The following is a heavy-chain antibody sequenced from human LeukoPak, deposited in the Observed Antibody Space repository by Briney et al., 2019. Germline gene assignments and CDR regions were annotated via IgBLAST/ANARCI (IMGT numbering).Heavy chain of an antibody. CDR1: GYTFTSYD. Sequence: ASVKALCRTSGYTFTSYDINWVRPATGQGAEWMGRLIPNSGNTGYAQKSQGRASMTSNTSTSTAYMALSSLRSEDTAVYYCARFRVVVVPAAIRNNYYYYGMDVWGQGTTVTVSS. D-gene: IGHD2-2*02. CDR2: LIPNSGNT. V-gene: IGHV1-8*01. J-gene: IGHJ6*02. CDR3: ARFRVVVVPAAIRNNYYYYGMDV.